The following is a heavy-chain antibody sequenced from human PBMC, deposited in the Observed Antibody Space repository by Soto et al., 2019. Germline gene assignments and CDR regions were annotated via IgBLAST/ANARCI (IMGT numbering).Heavy chain of an antibody. Sequence: PSETLSLTCTVSGGSISSYYWSWIRQPPGKGLEWIGYIYYSGSTNYNPSLKSRVTISVDTSKNQFSLKLSSVTAADTAVYYCARGKTYYYDSSGYHNAFDIWGQGTMVTVSS. J-gene: IGHJ3*02. CDR1: GGSISSYY. V-gene: IGHV4-59*01. CDR2: IYYSGST. CDR3: ARGKTYYYDSSGYHNAFDI. D-gene: IGHD3-22*01.